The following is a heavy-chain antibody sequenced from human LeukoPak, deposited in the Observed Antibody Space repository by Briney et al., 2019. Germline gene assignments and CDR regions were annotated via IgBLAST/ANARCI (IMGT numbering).Heavy chain of an antibody. V-gene: IGHV3-21*04. CDR2: ISSSGSYI. Sequence: PGGSLRLSCAASGFTFSSYSMNWVRQAPGKGLEWVSSISSSGSYIYYADSVKGRFTISRDNAKNSLYLQMNSLRAEDTAVYYCAKDYYDSSGYYLLYYYYYMDVWGKGTTVTVSS. CDR1: GFTFSSYS. CDR3: AKDYYDSSGYYLLYYYYYMDV. D-gene: IGHD3-22*01. J-gene: IGHJ6*03.